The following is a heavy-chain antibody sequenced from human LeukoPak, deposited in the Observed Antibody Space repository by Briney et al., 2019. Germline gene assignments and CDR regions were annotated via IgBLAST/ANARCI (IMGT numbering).Heavy chain of an antibody. J-gene: IGHJ3*02. V-gene: IGHV3-64*01. D-gene: IGHD3-22*01. Sequence: TGGSLRLSCAASGFTFSSYAMHWVRQAPGKGLEYVSAISSNGGSTYYANSVKGRFTISRDNSKKTLFLQMNSLRAEDTAVYYCAKGLTMIVPDTFDIWGQGTMVTVSS. CDR2: ISSNGGST. CDR3: AKGLTMIVPDTFDI. CDR1: GFTFSSYA.